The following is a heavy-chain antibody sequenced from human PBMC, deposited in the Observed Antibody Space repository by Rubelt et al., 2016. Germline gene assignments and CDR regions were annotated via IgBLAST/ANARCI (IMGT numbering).Heavy chain of an antibody. CDR2: INHGGGR. CDR3: ARGFSGGATPDY. V-gene: IGHV4-34*01. CDR1: GGSLTGYY. D-gene: IGHD1-26*01. Sequence: QVQLQQWGAGLLKPSETLSLTCGVRGGSLTGYYWSWIRQSPGKGLEWIGEINHGGGRNYNPSLKSRVTLSVDTSNNRFSLRLTAVTAADTAVYFCARGFSGGATPDYWGQGTLVTVSS. J-gene: IGHJ4*02.